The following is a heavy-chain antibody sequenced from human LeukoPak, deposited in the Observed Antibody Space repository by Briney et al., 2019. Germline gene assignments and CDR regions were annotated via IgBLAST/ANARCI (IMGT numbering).Heavy chain of an antibody. CDR2: IYYSGST. CDR3: ARQGVAARPHYFDY. CDR1: GGSISSSSYY. J-gene: IGHJ4*02. D-gene: IGHD6-6*01. V-gene: IGHV4-39*01. Sequence: SETLSLTCTVSGGSISSSSYYWGWIRQPPGKGLEWIGSIYYSGSTYYNLSLKSRVTISVDTSKNQFSPKLSSVTAADTAVYYCARQGVAARPHYFDYWGQGTLVTVSS.